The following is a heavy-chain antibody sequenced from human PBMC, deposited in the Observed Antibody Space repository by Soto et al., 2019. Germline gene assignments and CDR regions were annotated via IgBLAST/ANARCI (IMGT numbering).Heavy chain of an antibody. Sequence: GAAVKVSCKASGFTFTSSAIQWVRQARGQRLEWIGWIVVGSGNTNYAQRFRERVTITRDMSTSTAYMELSTLRSEDTAVYYCAADNYYYINTYRSAAFDIWGQGTMVTVSS. D-gene: IGHD3-22*01. CDR2: IVVGSGNT. V-gene: IGHV1-58*02. J-gene: IGHJ3*02. CDR3: AADNYYYINTYRSAAFDI. CDR1: GFTFTSSA.